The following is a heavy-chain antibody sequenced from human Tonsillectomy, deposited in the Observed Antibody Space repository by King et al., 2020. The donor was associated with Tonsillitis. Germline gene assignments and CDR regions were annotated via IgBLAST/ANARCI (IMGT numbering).Heavy chain of an antibody. CDR3: ARKSAEKIRNLERHYYGSGRPSPYYYYMDV. V-gene: IGHV4-34*01. CDR1: GGSFSGYY. J-gene: IGHJ6*03. CDR2: INHSGST. Sequence: QVQLQQWGAGLLKPSETLSLTCAVYGGSFSGYYWSWIRQPPGKGLEWIGEINHSGSTNYNPSLKSRVTISVDTSKNQFSLKLSSVTAADTAVYYCARKSAEKIRNLERHYYGSGRPSPYYYYMDVWGKGTTVTVSS. D-gene: IGHD3-10*01.